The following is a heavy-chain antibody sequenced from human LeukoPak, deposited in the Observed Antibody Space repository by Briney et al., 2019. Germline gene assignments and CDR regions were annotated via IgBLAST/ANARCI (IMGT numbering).Heavy chain of an antibody. CDR3: ASAYYHYYFDY. Sequence: PGGSLRLSCAASGFTFSSYEMNWVRQAPGKGLVWVSRINGDGSSTSYADSVKGRFTISRDNAKNTLYLQMNSLRAEDSAVYYCASAYYHYYFDYWGQGTLVTVSS. CDR2: INGDGSST. D-gene: IGHD3-16*01. CDR1: GFTFSSYE. V-gene: IGHV3-74*01. J-gene: IGHJ4*02.